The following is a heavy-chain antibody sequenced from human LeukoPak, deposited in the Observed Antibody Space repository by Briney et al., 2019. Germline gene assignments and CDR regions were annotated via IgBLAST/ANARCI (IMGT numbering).Heavy chain of an antibody. D-gene: IGHD5-12*01. V-gene: IGHV3-21*01. CDR3: ARDRYSGYDHFDY. CDR2: ISSSSYI. Sequence: GSLELPFATSGFPFSSFSLKWAPQAPGKGLEWGSSISSSSYIYYADSVKGRFTISRDNAKNSLYLQMNSLRAEDTAVYYCARDRYSGYDHFDYWGQGTLVTVSS. CDR1: GFPFSSFS. J-gene: IGHJ4*02.